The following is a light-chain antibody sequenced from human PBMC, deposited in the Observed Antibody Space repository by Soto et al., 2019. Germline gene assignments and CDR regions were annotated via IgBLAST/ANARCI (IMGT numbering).Light chain of an antibody. CDR3: SSYTSSSTLV. V-gene: IGLV2-14*03. J-gene: IGLJ2*01. CDR2: DVS. CDR1: SSDVGAYNF. Sequence: QSALTQPASVSGSPGQSITISCTGTSSDVGAYNFVSWYQQHSGEAPKVVIHDVSDRPSGVSDRFSGTKSGNTASLTISGLQAEDDADYYCSSYTSSSTLVFGGGTKLTVL.